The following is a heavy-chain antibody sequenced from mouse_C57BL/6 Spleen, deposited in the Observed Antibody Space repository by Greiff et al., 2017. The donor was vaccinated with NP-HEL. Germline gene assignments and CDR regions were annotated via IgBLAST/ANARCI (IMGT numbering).Heavy chain of an antibody. CDR3: SIVNWDAVFDY. V-gene: IGHV1-77*01. CDR2: IGPGSGST. J-gene: IGHJ2*01. Sequence: VQLQQSGAELVKPGASVKISCKASGYTFTDYYINWVKQRPGQGLEWIGKIGPGSGSTYYNEKFKGKATLTAEKSSSTAYMQLSSLTSEDSAVYFCSIVNWDAVFDYWGQGTTLTVSS. D-gene: IGHD4-1*01. CDR1: GYTFTDYY.